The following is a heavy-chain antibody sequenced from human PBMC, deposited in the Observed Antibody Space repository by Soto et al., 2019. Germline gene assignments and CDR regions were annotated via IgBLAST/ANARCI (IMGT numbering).Heavy chain of an antibody. CDR3: AGLKRNVDIVATIRYYYYMDV. J-gene: IGHJ6*03. V-gene: IGHV1-18*01. CDR1: GYTFTSYG. D-gene: IGHD5-12*01. Sequence: ASVKVSCKASGYTFTSYGISWVRQAPGQGLEWMGWISAYNGNTNYAQKLQGRVTMTTDTSTSTAYMELRSLRSDDTAVYYCAGLKRNVDIVATIRYYYYMDVWGKGTAVTVSS. CDR2: ISAYNGNT.